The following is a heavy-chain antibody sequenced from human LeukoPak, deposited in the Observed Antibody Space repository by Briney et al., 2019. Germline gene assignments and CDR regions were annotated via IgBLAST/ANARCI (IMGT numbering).Heavy chain of an antibody. CDR1: GYTLTELS. CDR3: AIYPRGQQLAAFDY. D-gene: IGHD6-13*01. J-gene: IGHJ4*02. V-gene: IGHV1-24*01. CDR2: FDPEDGET. Sequence: ASVKVSCKVSGYTLTELSMHWVRQAPGKGLEWMGGFDPEDGETIYAQKFQGRVTMTEDTSTDTAYMELSSLRSEDTAVYYCAIYPRGQQLAAFDYWGQGTLVTVSS.